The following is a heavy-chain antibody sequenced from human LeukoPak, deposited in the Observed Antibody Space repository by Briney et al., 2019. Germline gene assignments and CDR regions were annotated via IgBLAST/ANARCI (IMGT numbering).Heavy chain of an antibody. Sequence: PGGSLRLSCAASRLTFSSFAIRGVRQAPGKGREGVSSVSGSGGATYYADSVKGRFTISRDNSKNTLFLQMSSLRVEDTAIYYCAKEGTYYDSSGYYTHWGQGTLVAVSS. J-gene: IGHJ4*02. CDR2: VSGSGGAT. CDR1: RLTFSSFA. D-gene: IGHD3-22*01. V-gene: IGHV3-23*01. CDR3: AKEGTYYDSSGYYTH.